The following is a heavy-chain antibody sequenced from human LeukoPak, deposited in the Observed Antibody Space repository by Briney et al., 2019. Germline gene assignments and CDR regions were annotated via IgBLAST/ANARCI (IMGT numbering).Heavy chain of an antibody. J-gene: IGHJ3*02. CDR2: IIPILGIA. Sequence: SVKVSCKASGGTFSSYAISWVRQAPGQGLEWMGRIIPILGIANYAQKFQGRVTITADKSTSTAYMGLSSLRSEDTAVYYCASVVDYYDSSGDAFDIWGQGTMVTVSS. D-gene: IGHD3-22*01. V-gene: IGHV1-69*04. CDR1: GGTFSSYA. CDR3: ASVVDYYDSSGDAFDI.